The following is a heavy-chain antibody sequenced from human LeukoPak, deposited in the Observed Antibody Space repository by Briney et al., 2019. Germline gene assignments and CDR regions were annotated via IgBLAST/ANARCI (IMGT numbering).Heavy chain of an antibody. J-gene: IGHJ4*02. CDR1: GFRFGTYN. D-gene: IGHD3-22*01. V-gene: IGHV3-48*01. CDR2: ISISSSTI. Sequence: GGSLRLSCAASGFRFGTYNMNWVRQAPGKGLGGGSYISISSSTIYSADSVKGRFTISRDNAKVSLSLQMNSLRAEDTAVYYCARDPGLSGYYFDYWGQGTLVTVSS. CDR3: ARDPGLSGYYFDY.